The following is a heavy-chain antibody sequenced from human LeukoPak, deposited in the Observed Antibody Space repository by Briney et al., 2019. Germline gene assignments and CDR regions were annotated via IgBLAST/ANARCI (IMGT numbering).Heavy chain of an antibody. CDR2: ISSSSSYI. CDR3: ARGRDYGSGSYLFDY. Sequence: GSLRLSCAASGFPFSSYSMNWVRQAPGKGLEWGSSISSSSSYIYYADSVKGRFTISRDNAKNSLYLQMNSLRAEDTALYHCARGRDYGSGSYLFDYWGQGTLVTVSS. CDR1: GFPFSSYS. J-gene: IGHJ4*02. D-gene: IGHD3-10*01. V-gene: IGHV3-21*04.